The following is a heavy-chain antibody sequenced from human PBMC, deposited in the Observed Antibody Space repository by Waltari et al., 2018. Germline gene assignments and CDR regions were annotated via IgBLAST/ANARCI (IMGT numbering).Heavy chain of an antibody. Sequence: QVQLQESGPGLAKPSETLSLTCTVSGGSISGYYWSWIRLSPGKGLEWICHIYYTGSTNYNPALRSRVTMSIDASKNQFSLKLSSVTAADTAVYYCAKFIRLQLDWFDPWGRGTLVTVSS. CDR1: GGSISGYY. V-gene: IGHV4-59*08. CDR3: AKFIRLQLDWFDP. D-gene: IGHD4-4*01. CDR2: IYYTGST. J-gene: IGHJ5*02.